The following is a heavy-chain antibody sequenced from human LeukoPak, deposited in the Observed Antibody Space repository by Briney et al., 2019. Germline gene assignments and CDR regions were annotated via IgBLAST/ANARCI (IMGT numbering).Heavy chain of an antibody. CDR3: GRSQGRRGWFDP. D-gene: IGHD3-10*01. Sequence: PSESLSLTCTVSGGSISSYYWSWIRQPPGKGLEWIGYIYNSGSTNYHPSLKSRVTISVDTSKNQFSLKLSAETAADTAVYYCGRSQGRRGWFDPWGQGTLVTVSS. V-gene: IGHV4-59*01. J-gene: IGHJ5*02. CDR1: GGSISSYY. CDR2: IYNSGST.